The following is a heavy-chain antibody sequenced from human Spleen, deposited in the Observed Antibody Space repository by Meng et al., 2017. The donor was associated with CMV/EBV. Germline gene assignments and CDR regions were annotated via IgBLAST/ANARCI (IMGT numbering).Heavy chain of an antibody. J-gene: IGHJ3*02. CDR1: GYSIRSGYY. V-gene: IGHV4-38-2*02. Sequence: GSLRLSCTVSGYSIRSGYYWGWIRQPPGKGLEWIGSLYHSGSTYYNPSLKSRVTISVDTSKNQFSLKLSSVTAADTAVYYCARSMSLEGRYLGIWGQGTMVTVSS. CDR2: LYHSGST. CDR3: ARSMSLEGRYLGI. D-gene: IGHD3-9*01.